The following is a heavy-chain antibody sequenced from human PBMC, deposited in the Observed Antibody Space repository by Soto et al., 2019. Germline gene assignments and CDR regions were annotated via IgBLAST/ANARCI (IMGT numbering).Heavy chain of an antibody. J-gene: IGHJ4*02. V-gene: IGHV1-18*01. CDR1: GYTFSTYG. D-gene: IGHD3-3*01. Sequence: ASVKVSCKTSGYTFSTYGINWVRQAPGQGLEWMGWISADNGHTNYAQKVQGRVTMTTDTSTNTAYMELRSLRSDDTAVYYCARSIWSGTNDYWGQGTLVTVPQ. CDR3: ARSIWSGTNDY. CDR2: ISADNGHT.